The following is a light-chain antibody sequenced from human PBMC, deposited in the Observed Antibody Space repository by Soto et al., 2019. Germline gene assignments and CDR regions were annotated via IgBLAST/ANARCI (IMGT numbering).Light chain of an antibody. CDR3: QQYNSYFWT. V-gene: IGKV3-15*01. J-gene: IGKJ1*01. Sequence: EVVMTQSPATLSVSPGEGVTLSCRASQGIGDTLAWYQHKPGQTPRLLIYDTSTRATGVPARFSGSGSGTEFTLPISSLQPDDFATYYCQQYNSYFWTFGQGTKVDIK. CDR2: DTS. CDR1: QGIGDT.